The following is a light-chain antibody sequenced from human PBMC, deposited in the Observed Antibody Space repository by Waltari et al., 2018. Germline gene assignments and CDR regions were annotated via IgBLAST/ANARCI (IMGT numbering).Light chain of an antibody. CDR2: KAS. Sequence: DIQMTQSPSSLSASVGDRVTITCRASQGISSWLALYQQKPGKAPKLLIYKASSLQSGVPSRVSGSGSGTEFTLTISSLQPEDFATYYCQQYNSAPYSFGQGTRVEIK. J-gene: IGKJ2*03. V-gene: IGKV1-5*03. CDR1: QGISSW. CDR3: QQYNSAPYS.